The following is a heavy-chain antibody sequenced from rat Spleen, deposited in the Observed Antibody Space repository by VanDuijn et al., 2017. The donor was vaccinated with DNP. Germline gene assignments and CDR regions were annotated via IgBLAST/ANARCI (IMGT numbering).Heavy chain of an antibody. CDR1: GFTFSNYW. CDR2: ISNSGDKI. D-gene: IGHD3-8*01. V-gene: IGHV5-31*01. J-gene: IGHJ2*01. Sequence: EVQLVESGGGLVQPGRSLKLSCVASGFTFSNYWMTWIRQAPGKGLEWVASISNSGDKIYYSDSVKGRLSISRDNAKSTLYLQMNSLRSEDTATYFCTSNPHIRTAAPFDYWGQGVMVTVSS. CDR3: TSNPHIRTAAPFDY.